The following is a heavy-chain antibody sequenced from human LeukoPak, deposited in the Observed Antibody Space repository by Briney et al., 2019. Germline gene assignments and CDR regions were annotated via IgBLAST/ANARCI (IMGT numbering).Heavy chain of an antibody. Sequence: GGSLRLSCAASGFTVSSNYMSWVRQAPGKGLEWVSVIYSAGSIYYADSVRGRFTIFRDSSNNTLYLQMNSLRVEDTAVYFCARGGGLDVWGQGATVTVSS. V-gene: IGHV3-53*01. CDR3: ARGGGLDV. D-gene: IGHD3-16*01. J-gene: IGHJ6*02. CDR1: GFTVSSNY. CDR2: IYSAGSI.